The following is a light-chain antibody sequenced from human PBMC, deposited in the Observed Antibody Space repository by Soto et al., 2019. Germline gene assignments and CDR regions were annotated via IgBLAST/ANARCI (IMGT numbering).Light chain of an antibody. J-gene: IGKJ1*01. CDR3: HQYDNSLWT. Sequence: EIVLTQSPGTLSLSPGERATLPCRASQRFSGTSLAWYQQKPGQAPRLLIYGVSNSATGIPDRFSGSGSGTDFTLTISRLEPEDFAVYYCHQYDNSLWTFGQGTKVEIK. CDR2: GVS. CDR1: QRFSGTS. V-gene: IGKV3-20*01.